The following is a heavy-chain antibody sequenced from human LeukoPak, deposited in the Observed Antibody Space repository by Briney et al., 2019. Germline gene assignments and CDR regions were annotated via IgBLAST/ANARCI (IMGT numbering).Heavy chain of an antibody. CDR2: IIPIFGIA. J-gene: IGHJ6*02. Sequence: ASVKVSCKASGGTFSSYAISWVRQAPGQGLEWMGRIIPIFGIANYAQKFQGRVTITADKSTSTAYMELSSLRSEDTAVYYCARGGSIVVVPAATYYGMDVWGRGTTVTVSS. CDR3: ARGGSIVVVPAATYYGMDV. CDR1: GGTFSSYA. D-gene: IGHD2-2*01. V-gene: IGHV1-69*04.